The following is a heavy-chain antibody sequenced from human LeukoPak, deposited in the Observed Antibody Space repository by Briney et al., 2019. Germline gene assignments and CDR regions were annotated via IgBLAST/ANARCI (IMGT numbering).Heavy chain of an antibody. V-gene: IGHV3-21*01. D-gene: IGHD6-6*01. J-gene: IGHJ4*02. CDR1: GFTFSSYS. CDR2: ISSSSSYI. Sequence: GGSLRLSCAASGFTFSSYSMNWVRQARGKGLEWVSSISSSSSYIYYADSVKGRFTISRDNAKNSLYLQMNSLRAEDTAVYYCARDLQSSIPDPVSVHWGQGTLVTVSS. CDR3: ARDLQSSIPDPVSVH.